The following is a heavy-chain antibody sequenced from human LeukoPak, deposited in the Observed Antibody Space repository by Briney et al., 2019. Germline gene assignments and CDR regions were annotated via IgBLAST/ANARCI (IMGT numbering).Heavy chain of an antibody. CDR2: ISWNSGSI. CDR3: AKDILMAVAGRGMDV. D-gene: IGHD6-19*01. J-gene: IGHJ6*02. CDR1: GFTFDDYA. Sequence: GGSLRLSCAASGFTFDDYAMHWVRQAPGKGLEWVSGISWNSGSIGYADSVKGRFTISRDNAKNSLYLQMNSLRAEDTALYYCAKDILMAVAGRGMDVWGQGTTVTVSS. V-gene: IGHV3-9*01.